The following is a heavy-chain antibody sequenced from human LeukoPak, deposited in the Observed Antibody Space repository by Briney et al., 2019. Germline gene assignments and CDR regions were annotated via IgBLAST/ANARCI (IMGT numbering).Heavy chain of an antibody. CDR2: IYSGGST. V-gene: IGHV3-53*01. CDR3: ARVAPYYYDSSGYPLYWYFDL. J-gene: IGHJ2*01. D-gene: IGHD3-22*01. CDR1: GFTVSSNY. Sequence: GGSLGLSCAASGFTVSSNYMSWVRQAPGKGLEWVSVIYSGGSTYYADSVKGRFTISRDNSKNTLYLQMNSLRAEDTAVYYCARVAPYYYDSSGYPLYWYFDLWGRGTLVTVSS.